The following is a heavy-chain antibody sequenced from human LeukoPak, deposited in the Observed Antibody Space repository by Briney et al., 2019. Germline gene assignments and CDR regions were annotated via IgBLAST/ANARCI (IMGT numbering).Heavy chain of an antibody. CDR3: AKVAPGIAVSGYLDY. Sequence: TGGSLRLSCAASGFTFSSYGMHWVRQAPGKGLEWVAFIRYDGSNKYYADSVKGRFTISRDNSKNTLYLQMNSLRVEDMAVYYCAKVAPGIAVSGYLDYWGQGTLVTVSS. CDR1: GFTFSSYG. V-gene: IGHV3-30*02. D-gene: IGHD6-19*01. CDR2: IRYDGSNK. J-gene: IGHJ4*02.